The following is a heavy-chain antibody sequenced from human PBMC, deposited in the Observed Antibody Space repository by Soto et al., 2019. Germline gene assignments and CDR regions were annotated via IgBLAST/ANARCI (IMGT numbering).Heavy chain of an antibody. CDR2: ISANGQGI. V-gene: IGHV3-23*01. CDR3: AKDRNYPRDQFHN. Sequence: GSLRLSGAASVFTFNNYAMSWVRQAPGKGLEWVSAISANGQGIYYADSVKGRFIISRDSSKNTVFLHMDSLTAEDTAVYYCAKDRNYPRDQFHNWGQGTLVTVSS. D-gene: IGHD1-7*01. J-gene: IGHJ4*02. CDR1: VFTFNNYA.